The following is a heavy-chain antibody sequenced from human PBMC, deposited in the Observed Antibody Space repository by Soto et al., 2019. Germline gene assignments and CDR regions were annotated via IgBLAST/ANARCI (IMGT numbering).Heavy chain of an antibody. CDR2: INHSGST. CDR1: GGPFSGYY. Sequence: SETLSLTCAVYGGPFSGYYWSWIRQPPGKGLEWIGEINHSGSTNYNPSLKSRVTISVDTSKNQFSLKLSSVTAADTAVYYCARVSCSGGSCYARGRYYYYYYMDVWGKGTTVTVSS. D-gene: IGHD2-15*01. CDR3: ARVSCSGGSCYARGRYYYYYYMDV. V-gene: IGHV4-34*01. J-gene: IGHJ6*03.